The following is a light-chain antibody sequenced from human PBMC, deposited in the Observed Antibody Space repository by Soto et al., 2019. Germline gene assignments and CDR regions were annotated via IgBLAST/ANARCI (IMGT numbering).Light chain of an antibody. V-gene: IGKV1-5*03. Sequence: DVQMTQSPSTLSASVGDRVTITCRASQNIGTSLAWYQQRPGNAPNLLIYRASNLQSGVPSRFSGSGSGTEFTLTINSLRPDDFATSHCQQYCFSHTCGGGTRVEIK. CDR1: QNIGTS. CDR3: QQYCFSHT. CDR2: RAS. J-gene: IGKJ4*01.